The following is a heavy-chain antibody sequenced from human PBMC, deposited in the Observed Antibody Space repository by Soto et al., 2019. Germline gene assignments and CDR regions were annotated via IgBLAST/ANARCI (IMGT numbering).Heavy chain of an antibody. CDR2: IKSKSAGETT. CDR1: GFSFRTTW. V-gene: IGHV3-15*05. J-gene: IGHJ4*02. CDR3: STGSPFSGSGFDY. D-gene: IGHD1-26*01. Sequence: EVQLVESGGGLVKPGGSLRLSCAASGFSFRTTWMAWVRQAPGKGLEWVGRIKSKSAGETTDYADPVKGRFTISRDDSKDTLYIHMASLQTGDTAVYYCSTGSPFSGSGFDYWGQAPRVTVSS.